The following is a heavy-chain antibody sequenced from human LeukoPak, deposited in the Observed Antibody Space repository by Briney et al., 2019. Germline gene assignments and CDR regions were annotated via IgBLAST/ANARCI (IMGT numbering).Heavy chain of an antibody. CDR1: GGSISSYY. J-gene: IGHJ5*02. CDR3: ATDISWFAP. CDR2: ISASGST. Sequence: SETLSLTCTVSGGSISSYYWSWIRQPAGKGLEWIGRISASGSTNYAPSLRSRVTMSVDTSTNQFSLKLSSVTAADTAVYYCATDISWFAPWGRGTLVTVSS. V-gene: IGHV4-4*07.